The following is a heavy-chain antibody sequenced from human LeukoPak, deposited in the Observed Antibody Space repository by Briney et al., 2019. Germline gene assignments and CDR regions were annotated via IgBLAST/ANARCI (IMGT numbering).Heavy chain of an antibody. V-gene: IGHV3-7*01. CDR2: IKQDGSEK. CDR3: ARDDESMAAAFDY. CDR1: GFTFSSYW. D-gene: IGHD6-13*01. Sequence: GGSLRLSCAASGFTFSSYWMSWVRQAPGKGLEWVANIKQDGSEKYYVDSVKGRFTISRDNAKNSLYLQMNSLRAEDTAVYYCARDDESMAAAFDYWGQGTLVTVSS. J-gene: IGHJ4*02.